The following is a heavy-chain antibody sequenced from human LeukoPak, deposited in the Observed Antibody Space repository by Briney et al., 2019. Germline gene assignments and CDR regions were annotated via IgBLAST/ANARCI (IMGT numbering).Heavy chain of an antibody. J-gene: IGHJ4*02. Sequence: GGSLRLSCVASGFTSPTYGMSWVRQAPGKGLEWLSSIGASGVSTYYADSVKGRFTVARDISKNTLFLRMNSLRGEDTALYYCAKDLGQSNSWYFFDNWGQGVLVTVSS. CDR2: IGASGVST. V-gene: IGHV3-23*01. CDR1: GFTSPTYG. D-gene: IGHD6-6*01. CDR3: AKDLGQSNSWYFFDN.